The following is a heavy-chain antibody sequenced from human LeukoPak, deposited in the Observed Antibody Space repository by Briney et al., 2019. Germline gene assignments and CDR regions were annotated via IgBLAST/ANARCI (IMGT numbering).Heavy chain of an antibody. CDR1: GYTFTSYY. J-gene: IGHJ5*02. Sequence: GASVKVSCKASGYTFTSYYMHWVRQAPGQGLEWMGIINPSGGSTSYARKFQGRVTMTRDTSTSTVYKELSSLRSEDTAVYYCARDLFSPDEWAAGLPWGQGTLVTVSS. V-gene: IGHV1-46*01. CDR3: ARDLFSPDEWAAGLP. CDR2: INPSGGST. D-gene: IGHD6-13*01.